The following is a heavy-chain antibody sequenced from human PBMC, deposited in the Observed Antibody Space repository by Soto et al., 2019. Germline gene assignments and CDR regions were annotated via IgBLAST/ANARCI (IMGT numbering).Heavy chain of an antibody. CDR3: AREVEIVRGVTSYYYYGMDV. CDR2: ISSSSSYI. CDR1: GFTFSSYS. D-gene: IGHD3-10*01. J-gene: IGHJ6*02. V-gene: IGHV3-21*01. Sequence: GGSLRPAXAASGFTFSSYSMNWVRQAPGKGLEWVSSISSSSSYIYYADSGKGRFTISRDNAKNSLYLQMNSLRAEDTAVYYCAREVEIVRGVTSYYYYGMDVWGQGTTVTVS.